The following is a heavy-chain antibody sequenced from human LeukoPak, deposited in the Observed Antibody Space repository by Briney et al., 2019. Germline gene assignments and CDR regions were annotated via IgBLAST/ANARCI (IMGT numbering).Heavy chain of an antibody. Sequence: ASVKVSCKASGYTFTGYYMHWVRQAPRQGLEWMGWINPNSGGTNYAQKFQGRVTMTRDTSISTAYMELSRLRSDDTAVYYCARSPMPYGGNDWFDPWGQGTLVTVSS. CDR2: INPNSGGT. D-gene: IGHD4-23*01. CDR3: ARSPMPYGGNDWFDP. CDR1: GYTFTGYY. J-gene: IGHJ5*02. V-gene: IGHV1-2*02.